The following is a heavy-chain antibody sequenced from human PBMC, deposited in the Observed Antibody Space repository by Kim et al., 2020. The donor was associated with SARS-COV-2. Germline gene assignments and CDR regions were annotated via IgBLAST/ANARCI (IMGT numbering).Heavy chain of an antibody. J-gene: IGHJ6*02. V-gene: IGHV3-30-3*01. D-gene: IGHD3-10*01. CDR1: GLSFDDSA. CDR3: ARGNYHESVSLSDYYNGMEV. CDR2: ISYACRHP. Sequence: GSLRLSCAASGLSFDDSAMNWVRQAPGQGLEWLAVISYACRHPDSDSSVNGRFTISRDNSTLPLFLQMNSLRVEDTGVYYCARGNYHESVSLSDYYNGMEVWGQGTTGTVAS.